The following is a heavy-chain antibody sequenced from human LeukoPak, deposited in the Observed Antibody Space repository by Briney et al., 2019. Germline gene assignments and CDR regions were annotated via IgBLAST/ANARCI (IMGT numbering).Heavy chain of an antibody. CDR3: AREFASGSSRYYYGMDV. J-gene: IGHJ6*01. CDR2: IWYDGSNK. CDR1: GFTFSSYG. D-gene: IGHD3-10*01. V-gene: IGHV3-33*01. Sequence: GGSLRLSCAASGFTFSSYGMHWVRQAPGKGLEWVAVIWYDGSNKYYADSVKGRFTISRDNSKNTLYLQMNSLRAEDTAVYYCAREFASGSSRYYYGMDVWGQGTTVTVSS.